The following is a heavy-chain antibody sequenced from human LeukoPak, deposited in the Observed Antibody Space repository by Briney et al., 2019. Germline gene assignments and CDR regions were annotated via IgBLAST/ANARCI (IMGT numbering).Heavy chain of an antibody. Sequence: SETLSLTCTVSDYSISSGYYWGWIRQPPGKGLEWIGSIYHSGSTFHNPSLKSRVTISVDTSKNQFSLKLSSVTAADTAVYYCARGPDIVATIEDYYFDYWGQGTLVTVSS. D-gene: IGHD5-12*01. J-gene: IGHJ4*02. CDR2: IYHSGST. CDR1: DYSISSGYY. CDR3: ARGPDIVATIEDYYFDY. V-gene: IGHV4-38-2*02.